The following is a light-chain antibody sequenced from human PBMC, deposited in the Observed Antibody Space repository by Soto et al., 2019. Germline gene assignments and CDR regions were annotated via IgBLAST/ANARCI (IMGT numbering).Light chain of an antibody. J-gene: IGKJ4*01. Sequence: ELVMTQSPATLSVSPGERATLSCRASQSVSSSYLAWYQQKPGQAPGLLLYGASNRASGIPDRFAGIGSGTDLTINISRLEPEDGEVYDGQQYGSSPPTFGGGTKVDIK. CDR3: QQYGSSPPT. CDR2: GAS. V-gene: IGKV3-20*01. CDR1: QSVSSSY.